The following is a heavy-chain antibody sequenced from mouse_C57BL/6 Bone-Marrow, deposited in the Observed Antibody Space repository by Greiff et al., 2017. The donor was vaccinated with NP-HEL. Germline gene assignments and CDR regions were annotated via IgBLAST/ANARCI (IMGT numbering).Heavy chain of an antibody. Sequence: EVKLVESGPGLAKPSQSLSLTCSVTGYSITSDYWNWIRKFPGNKLEYMGYISYSGSTYYNPSLKSRIAITRDTSKNQYYLQLNSVTTEDTATYYCARSSFYSNYYYFDYWGQGTTLTVSS. CDR2: ISYSGST. D-gene: IGHD2-5*01. V-gene: IGHV3-8*01. CDR3: ARSSFYSNYYYFDY. J-gene: IGHJ2*01. CDR1: GYSITSDY.